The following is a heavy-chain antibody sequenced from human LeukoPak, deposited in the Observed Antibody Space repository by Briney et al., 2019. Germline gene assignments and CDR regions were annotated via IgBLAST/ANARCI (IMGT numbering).Heavy chain of an antibody. V-gene: IGHV4-38-2*02. Sequence: SETLSLTCTVSGYSISSGYYWGWIRQPPGKGLEWIGSIYHRGSTYYNPSLRSRVTISLDRSKNQFSLKLSSVTAADTAVYYCARHFSSGSYFPRLPAYYFDYWGQGTLVTVSS. D-gene: IGHD3-10*01. CDR3: ARHFSSGSYFPRLPAYYFDY. CDR2: IYHRGST. J-gene: IGHJ4*02. CDR1: GYSISSGYY.